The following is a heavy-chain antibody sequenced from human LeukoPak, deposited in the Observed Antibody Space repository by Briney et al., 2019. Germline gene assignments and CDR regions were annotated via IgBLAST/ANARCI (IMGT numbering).Heavy chain of an antibody. J-gene: IGHJ6*03. V-gene: IGHV1-8*01. CDR2: MNPNSGNT. CDR3: ARGHLLYYMDV. CDR1: GYTFTSFD. Sequence: ASVKVSCKASGYTFTSFDINWVRQATGQGLEWMGWMNPNSGNTGYAQKFQGRVTITRNTSISTAYMELSSLRSEDTAVYYCARGHLLYYMDVWGKGTTVTVSS.